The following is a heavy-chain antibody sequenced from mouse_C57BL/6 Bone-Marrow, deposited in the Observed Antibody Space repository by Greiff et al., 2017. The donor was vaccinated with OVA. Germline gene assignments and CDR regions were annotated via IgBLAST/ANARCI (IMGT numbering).Heavy chain of an antibody. J-gene: IGHJ4*01. CDR3: ARSVYYGSSYDAMDY. D-gene: IGHD1-1*01. Sequence: QVQLQQPGAELVRPGSSVKLSCKASGYTFTSYWMHWVKQRPIQGLEWIGNIDPSDSETHYNQKFKDKATLTVDKSSSTAYMQLSSLTSEDSAVYYGARSVYYGSSYDAMDYWGQGTSVTVSS. V-gene: IGHV1-52*01. CDR1: GYTFTSYW. CDR2: IDPSDSET.